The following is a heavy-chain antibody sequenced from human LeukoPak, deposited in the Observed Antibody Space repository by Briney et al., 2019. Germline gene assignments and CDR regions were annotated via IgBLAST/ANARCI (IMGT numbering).Heavy chain of an antibody. CDR1: GGSFSSYY. V-gene: IGHV4-59*01. Sequence: PSETLSLTCTVSGGSFSSYYWSWIRQPPGKGLEWTGYIYYSGSTNYNPSLKSRVTISVDTSKNQFSLKLSSVTAADTAVYYCARTTEAHSWRTRYYDYYMDVWGKGTTVTVSS. CDR3: ARTTEAHSWRTRYYDYYMDV. J-gene: IGHJ6*03. D-gene: IGHD6-13*01. CDR2: IYYSGST.